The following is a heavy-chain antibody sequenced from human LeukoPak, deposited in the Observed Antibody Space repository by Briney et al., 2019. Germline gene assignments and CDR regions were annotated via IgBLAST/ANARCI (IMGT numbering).Heavy chain of an antibody. Sequence: PGGSLRLSCAASGFTFSSHGMHWVRPAPGKGLEWVAVISYDGNNKYYADSVKGRFTISRDNSKNTLYLQMNSLRAEDTAVYYCAKDRWGYYGSGSYFDYWGQGTLVTVSS. CDR3: AKDRWGYYGSGSYFDY. V-gene: IGHV3-30*18. J-gene: IGHJ4*02. D-gene: IGHD3-10*01. CDR2: ISYDGNNK. CDR1: GFTFSSHG.